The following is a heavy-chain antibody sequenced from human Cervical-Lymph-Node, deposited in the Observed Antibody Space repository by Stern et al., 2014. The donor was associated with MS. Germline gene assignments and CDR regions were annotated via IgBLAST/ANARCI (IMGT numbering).Heavy chain of an antibody. CDR3: ARDRFWSGYLPLEYFDY. V-gene: IGHV1-18*04. CDR2: LSAYNGDT. D-gene: IGHD3-3*01. CDR1: GYTFTSSG. Sequence: VQLVESGAEVKKPGASVSVSCKASGYTFTSSGISWVRQAPGQGLELMGWLSAYNGDTNYAQKLQGRGTMTTDTSTSTAYMELRSLRSDDTAVYYCARDRFWSGYLPLEYFDYWGQGTLVTVSS. J-gene: IGHJ4*02.